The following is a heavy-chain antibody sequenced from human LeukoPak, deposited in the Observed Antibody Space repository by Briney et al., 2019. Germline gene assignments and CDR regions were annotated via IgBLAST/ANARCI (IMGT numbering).Heavy chain of an antibody. D-gene: IGHD2-15*01. V-gene: IGHV4-59*01. CDR2: IYYSGST. CDR1: GGSISSYY. J-gene: IGHJ6*03. Sequence: SETLSLTCTVSGGSISSYYWSWIRQPPGKGLEWIGYIYYSGSTNYNPSLKSRVTISVDTSKNQFSLKLSSVTAADTAVYYCARVVYYYYYMDVWGKGTTVTVSS. CDR3: ARVVYYYYYMDV.